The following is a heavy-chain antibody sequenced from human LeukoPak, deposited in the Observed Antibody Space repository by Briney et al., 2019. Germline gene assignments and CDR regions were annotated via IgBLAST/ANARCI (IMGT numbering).Heavy chain of an antibody. Sequence: ASVKVSCKASGYTFTSYVISWVRQAPRQGLEWMGWISAYNGNTNYAQKLQGRVTMTTDTSTSTAYMELSSLSSDDTAVYYCARDAICSGGSCYSSHTGWFDPWGQGTLVTVSS. V-gene: IGHV1-18*04. J-gene: IGHJ5*02. CDR3: ARDAICSGGSCYSSHTGWFDP. D-gene: IGHD2-15*01. CDR2: ISAYNGNT. CDR1: GYTFTSYV.